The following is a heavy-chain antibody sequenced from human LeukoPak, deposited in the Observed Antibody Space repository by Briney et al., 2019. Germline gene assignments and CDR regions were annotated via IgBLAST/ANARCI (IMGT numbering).Heavy chain of an antibody. CDR3: ARDGSCFDF. CDR1: GFTFSEYW. Sequence: GGSLRLSCGASGFTFSEYWMTWVRQAPGRGPEWVDNIKGDGSKIYYVDSVKGRFTISRENEKNSLYLQMNNLRVEDTAVYHCARDGSCFDFWGQGALVTVSS. J-gene: IGHJ4*02. V-gene: IGHV3-7*01. D-gene: IGHD2-15*01. CDR2: IKGDGSKI.